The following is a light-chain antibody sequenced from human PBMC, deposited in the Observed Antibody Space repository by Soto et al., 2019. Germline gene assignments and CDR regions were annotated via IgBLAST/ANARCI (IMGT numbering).Light chain of an antibody. CDR2: DAS. V-gene: IGKV3-11*01. CDR1: QSVSSS. J-gene: IGKJ4*01. CDR3: QQRSNWPRLT. Sequence: EIVLTQSPATLSLSPGERATLSCRASQSVSSSLAWYQQKPGQAPRLLIYDASSRATGIPARFSGGGSGTDFTLTISSLEPEDFAVYYCQQRSNWPRLTFGGGTKVEIK.